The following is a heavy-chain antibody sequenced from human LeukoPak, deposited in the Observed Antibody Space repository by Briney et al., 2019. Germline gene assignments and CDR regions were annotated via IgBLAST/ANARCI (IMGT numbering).Heavy chain of an antibody. V-gene: IGHV3-48*03. Sequence: GGSLRLSCAASGFTFSSYEMNWVRQAPGKGLEWVSYISSSGSTIYYADSVKGRFTISRDNAKNTLYLQMNSLRVEDTAVYYCVRGPPWYFDLWGRGTLVTVSS. CDR3: VRGPPWYFDL. D-gene: IGHD6-25*01. CDR1: GFTFSSYE. J-gene: IGHJ2*01. CDR2: ISSSGSTI.